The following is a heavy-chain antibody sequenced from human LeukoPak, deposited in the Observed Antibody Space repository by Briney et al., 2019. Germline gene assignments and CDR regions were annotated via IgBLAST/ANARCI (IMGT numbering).Heavy chain of an antibody. Sequence: PGGSLRLSCAASGFTFSNAWMSWVRQAPGKGLEWVGRIKSKTDGGTTDYAAPVKGRFTISRDDSKNTLYLQMNSLKTEDTAVYYCTARYSGYEGKLLDYWGQGTLVTVSS. CDR3: TARYSGYEGKLLDY. CDR1: GFTFSNAW. CDR2: IKSKTDGGTT. J-gene: IGHJ4*02. D-gene: IGHD5-12*01. V-gene: IGHV3-15*01.